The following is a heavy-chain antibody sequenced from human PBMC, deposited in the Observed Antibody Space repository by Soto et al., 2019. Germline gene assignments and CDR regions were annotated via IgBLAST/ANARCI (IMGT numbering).Heavy chain of an antibody. J-gene: IGHJ5*02. CDR2: IFYAGDT. CDR3: AREGDYRTWFEP. Sequence: SETLSLTCTVSGESIATGAFYWSWIRLQSGKGPEWIGSIFYAGDTYYNPSLKSRVEISLDGSQKQFSLNLRSVTAADTAVYYCAREGDYRTWFEPWGPGTLVTVSS. D-gene: IGHD4-17*01. V-gene: IGHV4-31*03. CDR1: GESIATGAFY.